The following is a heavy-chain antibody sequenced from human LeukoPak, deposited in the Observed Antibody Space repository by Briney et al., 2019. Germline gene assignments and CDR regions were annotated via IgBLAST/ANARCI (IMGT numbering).Heavy chain of an antibody. CDR1: GYSFTSYG. J-gene: IGHJ6*02. CDR2: ISPYNGNT. V-gene: IGHV1-18*01. Sequence: GASVKVSCKASGYSFTSYGINWVRQAPGQGLEWMGWISPYNGNTKDTQELQGRVTMTTDTSTNTAYMEVRSLRSDDTAVYYCARDRMPMDSTGVYFYYYGMDVWGQGTTVIVSS. CDR3: ARDRMPMDSTGVYFYYYGMDV. D-gene: IGHD6-19*01.